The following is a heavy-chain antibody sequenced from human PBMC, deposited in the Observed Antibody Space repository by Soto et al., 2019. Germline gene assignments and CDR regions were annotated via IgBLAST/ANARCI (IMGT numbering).Heavy chain of an antibody. J-gene: IGHJ3*01. CDR1: GYIFTKYG. CDR3: ARDGYYDSSGYYSNFDTFDL. V-gene: IGHV1-18*01. CDR2: ISGYNGDT. Sequence: ASVKVSCKASGYIFTKYGISWVRQAPGQGLEWVGWISGYNGDTNYAPNLQDRVTMTADTSTSTAYMELRSLRSDDTAMYFCARDGYYDSSGYYSNFDTFDLWGQGTMVTVSS. D-gene: IGHD3-22*01.